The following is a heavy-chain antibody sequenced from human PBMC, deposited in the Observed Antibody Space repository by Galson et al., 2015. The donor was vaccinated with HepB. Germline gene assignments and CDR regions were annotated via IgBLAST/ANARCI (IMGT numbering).Heavy chain of an antibody. J-gene: IGHJ3*02. Sequence: SLRLSCAASGFTFSNAWMSWVRQAPGKGLEWVGRIKSKTDGGTTDYAAPVKGRFTISRDDSKNTLYLQMNSLKTEDTAVYYCTTDLSYYDSSGYFGAFDIWGQGTMVTVSS. CDR3: TTDLSYYDSSGYFGAFDI. D-gene: IGHD3-22*01. CDR1: GFTFSNAW. CDR2: IKSKTDGGTT. V-gene: IGHV3-15*01.